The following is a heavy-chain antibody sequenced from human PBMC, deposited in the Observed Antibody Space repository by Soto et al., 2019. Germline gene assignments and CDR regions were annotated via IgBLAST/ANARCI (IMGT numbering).Heavy chain of an antibody. CDR3: MHYNSGRKY. V-gene: IGHV4-39*01. CDR1: GVSISSHGYF. CDR2: ISYSGST. D-gene: IGHD3-22*01. Sequence: PSETLSLTCTVSGVSISSHGYFWGWIRQPPGKGLEWIGMISYSGSTYYSPSLKSRVTISADTSKNQLSLRLSSVTAADTAVFHCMHYNSGRKYWGQGTVVTVSS. J-gene: IGHJ4*02.